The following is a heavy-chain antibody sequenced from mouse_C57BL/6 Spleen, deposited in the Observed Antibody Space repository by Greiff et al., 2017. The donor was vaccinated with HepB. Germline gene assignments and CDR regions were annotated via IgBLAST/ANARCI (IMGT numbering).Heavy chain of an antibody. D-gene: IGHD1-1*01. Sequence: QVQLKQPGAELVKPGASVKLSCKASGYTFTSYWMQWVKQRPGQGLEWIGEIDPSDSYTNYNQKFKGKATLTVDTSSSTAYMQLSSLTSEDSAVYYCARWNYYGTLDYWGQGTTLTVSS. CDR2: IDPSDSYT. J-gene: IGHJ2*01. V-gene: IGHV1-50*01. CDR3: ARWNYYGTLDY. CDR1: GYTFTSYW.